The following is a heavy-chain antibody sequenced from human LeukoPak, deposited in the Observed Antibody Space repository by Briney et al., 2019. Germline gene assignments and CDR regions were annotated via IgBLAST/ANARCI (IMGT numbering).Heavy chain of an antibody. D-gene: IGHD2-15*01. J-gene: IGHJ3*02. CDR3: ASAGVVVAATDAFDI. Sequence: ASVKVSCKASGYTFTSYCMHWVRQAPGQGLEWMGIINPSGGSTSYAQKFQGRVTMTRDMSTSTVYMELSSLRSEDTAVYYCASAGVVVAATDAFDIWGQGTMVTVSS. CDR1: GYTFTSYC. CDR2: INPSGGST. V-gene: IGHV1-46*01.